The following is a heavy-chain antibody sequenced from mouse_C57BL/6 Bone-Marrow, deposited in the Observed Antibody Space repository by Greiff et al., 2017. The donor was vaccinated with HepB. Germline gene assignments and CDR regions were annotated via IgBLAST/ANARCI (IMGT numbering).Heavy chain of an antibody. CDR1: GFNIKDDY. Sequence: SFNFSCTASGFNIKDDYMHWVKQRPEQGLEWIGWIDPENGDTEYASKFQGKATITADTSSNTAYLQLSSLTSEDTAVYYCTTTTAPEDYWGQGTTLTVSS. D-gene: IGHD1-2*01. CDR3: TTTTAPEDY. V-gene: IGHV14-4*01. J-gene: IGHJ2*01. CDR2: IDPENGDT.